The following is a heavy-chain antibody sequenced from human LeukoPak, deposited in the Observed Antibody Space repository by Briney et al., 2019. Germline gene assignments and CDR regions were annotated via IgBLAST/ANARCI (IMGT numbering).Heavy chain of an antibody. D-gene: IGHD5-18*01. Sequence: GGSLRLSCAASGFTFSSYAMHWVRQAPGKGLEWVAVISYDGSNKYYADSVKGRFTNSRDNSKNTLYLQMNSLRAEDTAVYYCARGGFRNTAMAQRRYFDLWGRGTLVTVSS. CDR3: ARGGFRNTAMAQRRYFDL. V-gene: IGHV3-30-3*01. CDR1: GFTFSSYA. CDR2: ISYDGSNK. J-gene: IGHJ2*01.